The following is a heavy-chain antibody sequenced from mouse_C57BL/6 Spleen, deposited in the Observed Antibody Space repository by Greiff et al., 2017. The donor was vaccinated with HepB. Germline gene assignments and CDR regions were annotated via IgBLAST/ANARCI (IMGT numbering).Heavy chain of an antibody. V-gene: IGHV1-53*01. Sequence: VQLQQPGTKLVKPGASVKLSCKASGYTFTSYWMHWVKQRPGQGLEWIGNINPSNGGTNYNEKFKSKATLTVDKSSSTAYMQLSSLTSEDSAVYYCARSFITTVVGYFDVWGTGTTVTVSS. CDR2: INPSNGGT. D-gene: IGHD1-1*01. CDR1: GYTFTSYW. J-gene: IGHJ1*03. CDR3: ARSFITTVVGYFDV.